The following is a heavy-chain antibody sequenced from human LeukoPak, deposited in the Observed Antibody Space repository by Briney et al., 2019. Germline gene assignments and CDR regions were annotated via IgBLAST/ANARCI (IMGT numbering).Heavy chain of an antibody. Sequence: SETLSLTCTVSGGSIRSYYWSWIRQPPGKGLEWIGEINHSGSTNYNPSLKGRVTISVDTSKNQFSLKLRSVTAADTAVYYCARVVGKYSSSWYYWGQGTLVTVSS. CDR2: INHSGST. CDR3: ARVVGKYSSSWYY. CDR1: GGSIRSYY. D-gene: IGHD6-13*01. V-gene: IGHV4-34*01. J-gene: IGHJ4*02.